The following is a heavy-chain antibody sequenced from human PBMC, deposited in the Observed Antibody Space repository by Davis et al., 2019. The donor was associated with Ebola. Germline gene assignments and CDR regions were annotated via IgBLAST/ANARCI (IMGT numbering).Heavy chain of an antibody. J-gene: IGHJ4*02. V-gene: IGHV1-69*13. Sequence: SVKVSCKASGGTFSSYAISGVRQAPGQGLEWMGGIIPIFGTANYAQKFQGRVTITADESTSTAYMELSSLRSEDTAVYYCAVDYYDSSGYFPAPFDYWGQGTLVTVSS. CDR3: AVDYYDSSGYFPAPFDY. CDR1: GGTFSSYA. CDR2: IIPIFGTA. D-gene: IGHD3-22*01.